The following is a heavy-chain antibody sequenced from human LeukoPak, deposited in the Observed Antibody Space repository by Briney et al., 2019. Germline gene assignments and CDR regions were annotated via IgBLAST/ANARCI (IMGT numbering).Heavy chain of an antibody. CDR1: GYTFTGYY. Sequence: ASVKVSCKASGYTFTGYYMHWVRQAPGQGLEWMGWINPNSGGTNYAQKFQGRVTMTRDTSISTAYMELSRLRSDDTGVYYCARDDSSGYYYEGAFYDYWGQGTLVTVSS. CDR3: ARDDSSGYYYEGAFYDY. J-gene: IGHJ4*02. D-gene: IGHD3-22*01. CDR2: INPNSGGT. V-gene: IGHV1-2*02.